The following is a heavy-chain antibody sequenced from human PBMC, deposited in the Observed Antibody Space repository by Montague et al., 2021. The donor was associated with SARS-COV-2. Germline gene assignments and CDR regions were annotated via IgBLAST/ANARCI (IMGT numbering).Heavy chain of an antibody. D-gene: IGHD4-17*01. CDR3: ARHSNYRDYGGDDY. CDR2: INSDGSIT. CDR1: GFTFSSYW. Sequence: SLRLSCAASGFTFSSYWMHWVRQAPGKGLVWVSCINSDGSITTYADSVKGRFTISRDNAKNTVYMQMNSLRAEDTAVYYCARHSNYRDYGGDDYWGQGTLVTVSS. V-gene: IGHV3-74*01. J-gene: IGHJ4*02.